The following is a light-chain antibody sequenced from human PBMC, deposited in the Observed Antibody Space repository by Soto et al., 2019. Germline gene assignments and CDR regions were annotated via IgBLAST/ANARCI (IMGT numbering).Light chain of an antibody. CDR1: SSDVGGYNY. J-gene: IGLJ1*01. CDR3: SSFTSRSTLVV. CDR2: DVS. V-gene: IGLV2-14*03. Sequence: QSALTQPASVSGSPGQSITISCTGTSSDVGGYNYVSWYQQHPGKAPKLMIYDVSNRPSGVSNRFSGSKSVNTASLTISGLQAEEEADYYCSSFTSRSTLVVFGTGTKRTVL.